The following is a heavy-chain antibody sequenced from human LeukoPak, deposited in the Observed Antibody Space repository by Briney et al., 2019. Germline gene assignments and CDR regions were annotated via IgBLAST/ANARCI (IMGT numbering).Heavy chain of an antibody. J-gene: IGHJ5*02. CDR2: ISGSSTYI. Sequence: GGSLRLSCAASGFTFSSYSMNWVRQAPGKGLEWVSSISGSSTYIYYADSVKGRFTISRDNAKNSLYLQMNSLRAEDTAVYYCARWSDELLFDPWGQGTLVTVSS. V-gene: IGHV3-21*01. D-gene: IGHD1-26*01. CDR1: GFTFSSYS. CDR3: ARWSDELLFDP.